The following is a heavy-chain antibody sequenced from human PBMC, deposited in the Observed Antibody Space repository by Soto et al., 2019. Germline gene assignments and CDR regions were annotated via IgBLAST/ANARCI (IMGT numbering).Heavy chain of an antibody. CDR2: IYDSGIA. CDR1: GESISSGGYY. D-gene: IGHD6-6*01. J-gene: IGHJ4*02. Sequence: QVQLQESGPGLVKPSQTLSLTCSVSGESISSGGYYWSWIRKHPGKGLEWIGYIYDSGIAYYNPSLKSRVTISIDTSKNQFAMKLSSVTAAATAVYYCARAFSSSSAVDYWGQGTLISVSS. V-gene: IGHV4-31*03. CDR3: ARAFSSSSAVDY.